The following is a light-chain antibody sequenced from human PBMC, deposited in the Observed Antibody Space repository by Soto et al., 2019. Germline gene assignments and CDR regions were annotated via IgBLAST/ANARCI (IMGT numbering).Light chain of an antibody. V-gene: IGKV1-9*01. J-gene: IGKJ2*01. Sequence: IQVTQSPSFLSASVGDRVTITCRTSQGVTNSFAWYQQKSGKAPRLLIYSISSLKSGVPSRFSGSGSGTEFTLTISSLQPEDFATYYCQQSFSTPYTFGQGTELEI. CDR3: QQSFSTPYT. CDR2: SIS. CDR1: QGVTNS.